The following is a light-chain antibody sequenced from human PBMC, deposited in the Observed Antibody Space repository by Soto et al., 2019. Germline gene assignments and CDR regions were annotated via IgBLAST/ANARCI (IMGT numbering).Light chain of an antibody. Sequence: DIVMTHSPLSLPVTPGEPASISCRSSQSLLHSNGYNYLDWYLQKPGQSTQLLIYLGSNRASGVPDRFSGSGSGTDFTLKISRVEADDVGVYYCMQALQTPLTLGQGTKVAIK. CDR1: QSLLHSNGYNY. J-gene: IGKJ1*01. CDR3: MQALQTPLT. CDR2: LGS. V-gene: IGKV2-28*01.